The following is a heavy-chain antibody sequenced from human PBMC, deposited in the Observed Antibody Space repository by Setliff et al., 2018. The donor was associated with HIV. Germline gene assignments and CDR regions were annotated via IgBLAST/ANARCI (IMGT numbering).Heavy chain of an antibody. CDR2: ISYTGGT. Sequence: NPSETLSLTCTVSGDSIRNDYWTWIRQSPEKGLEWIAYISYTGGTNYNPSLKSRVTLSLDASKNQTSLKLRSVIAADTAMYYCARGHEWLRNWGQGTLVTVSS. D-gene: IGHD5-12*01. CDR1: GDSIRNDY. CDR3: ARGHEWLRN. V-gene: IGHV4-59*01. J-gene: IGHJ4*02.